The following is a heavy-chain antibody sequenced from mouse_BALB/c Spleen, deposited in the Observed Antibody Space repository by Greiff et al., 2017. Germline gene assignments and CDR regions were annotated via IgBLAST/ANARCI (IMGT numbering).Heavy chain of an antibody. CDR1: GFSLTGYG. D-gene: IGHD1-1*01. J-gene: IGHJ1*01. CDR3: ARDLANSYWYFDV. CDR2: IWGDGST. Sequence: VKVVESGPGLVAPSQSLSITCTVSGFSLTGYGVNWVRQPPGKGLEWLGMIWGDGSTDYNSALKSRLSISKDNSKSQVFLKMNSLQTDDTARYYCARDLANSYWYFDVWGAGTTVTVSS. V-gene: IGHV2-6-7*01.